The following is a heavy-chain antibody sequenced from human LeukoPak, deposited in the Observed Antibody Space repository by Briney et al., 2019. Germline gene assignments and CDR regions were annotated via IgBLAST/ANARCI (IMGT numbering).Heavy chain of an antibody. D-gene: IGHD1-1*01. Sequence: SETLSLTCTVSGYSISSGYYWGWIRQPPGKGLEWIGYIHYSGATKYNPSLKSRVTISVDTSKNQFSLKLSSVTAADTAVYYCARLGALTILEPKTGEFDYWGQGTLVTVSS. J-gene: IGHJ4*02. CDR2: IHYSGAT. V-gene: IGHV4-38-2*02. CDR1: GYSISSGYY. CDR3: ARLGALTILEPKTGEFDY.